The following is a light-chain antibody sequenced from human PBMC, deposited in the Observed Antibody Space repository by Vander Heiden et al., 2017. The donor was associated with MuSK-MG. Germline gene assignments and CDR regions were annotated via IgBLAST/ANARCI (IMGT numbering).Light chain of an antibody. Sequence: EIVLTQSPRTLSLSPGERATLSCRASQSVTASDLAWYQQKPGQAPRLLIYGASSRATGIPDRFRGSGSGTDFTLTISILEPEDFAVYYCQQDGTSPYTFGQGTRLEIK. V-gene: IGKV3-20*01. CDR3: QQDGTSPYT. CDR1: QSVTASD. CDR2: GAS. J-gene: IGKJ2*01.